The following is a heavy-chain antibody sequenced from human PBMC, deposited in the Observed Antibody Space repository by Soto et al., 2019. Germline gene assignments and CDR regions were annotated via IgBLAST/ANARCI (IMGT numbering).Heavy chain of an antibody. CDR2: IYYSGST. J-gene: IGHJ5*02. D-gene: IGHD3-10*02. Sequence: SETLSLTCTVSGGSISSYYWSWIRQPPGKGLEWIGYIYYSGSTNYNPSLKSRVSISVDTSQYQFSLELTSVTAAGPAGYYCGRFPCSPGDPSWFGPWGQGTLVTVSS. V-gene: IGHV4-59*01. CDR3: GRFPCSPGDPSWFGP. CDR1: GGSISSYY.